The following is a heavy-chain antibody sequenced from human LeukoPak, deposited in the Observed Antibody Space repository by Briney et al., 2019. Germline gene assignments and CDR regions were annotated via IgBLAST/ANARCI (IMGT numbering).Heavy chain of an antibody. V-gene: IGHV3-9*01. Sequence: GGSLRLSCAASGFTFDDYAMHWVRQAPGKGLEWVSGISWNSGSIGYADSVKGRFTISRDNAKNSLYLQMNSLRAEDTAVYYCASLPGITEGPLDYWGQGTLVTVSS. CDR2: ISWNSGSI. J-gene: IGHJ4*02. CDR1: GFTFDDYA. D-gene: IGHD3-10*01. CDR3: ASLPGITEGPLDY.